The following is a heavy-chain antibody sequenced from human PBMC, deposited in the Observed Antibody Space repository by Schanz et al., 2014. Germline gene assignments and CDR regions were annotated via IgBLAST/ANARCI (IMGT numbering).Heavy chain of an antibody. CDR3: ARDSRPNYDFLTAYYSIDY. J-gene: IGHJ4*02. Sequence: EVQLVESGGGLVKPGGSLRLSCEASEFTFSSYKMNWVRQAPGKGLEWVSSISSSGSYIHYADSVKGRFTISRDNAKNTLYLQKNSLRAEDTAVYYCARDSRPNYDFLTAYYSIDYWGQGTLVTVSS. CDR2: ISSSGSYI. D-gene: IGHD3-9*01. CDR1: EFTFSSYK. V-gene: IGHV3-21*01.